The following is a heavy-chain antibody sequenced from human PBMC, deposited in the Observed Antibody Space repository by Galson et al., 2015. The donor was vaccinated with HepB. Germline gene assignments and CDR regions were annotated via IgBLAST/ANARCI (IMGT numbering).Heavy chain of an antibody. CDR1: GFTFSSYG. CDR2: IWYDGSNK. CDR3: ARDEGPTVETPWGGDY. V-gene: IGHV3-33*01. Sequence: SLRLSCAASGFTFSSYGMHWVRQAPGKGLERVAVIWYDGSNKYYADSVKGRFTISRDNSKNTLYLQMNSLRAEDTAVYYCARDEGPTVETPWGGDYWGQGTLVTVS. J-gene: IGHJ4*02. D-gene: IGHD4-23*01.